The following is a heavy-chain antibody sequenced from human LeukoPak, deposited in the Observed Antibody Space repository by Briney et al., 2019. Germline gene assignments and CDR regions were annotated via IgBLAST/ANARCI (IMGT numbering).Heavy chain of an antibody. J-gene: IGHJ3*02. D-gene: IGHD3-3*01. Sequence: PSETLSLTCTVSGGSVSSGSYYWSWIGQPPGKGLEWIGYIYYSGSTNYNPSLKSRVTISVDTSKNQFSLKLSSVTAADTAVYYCARVDPYYDFWSGYFASAFDIWGQGTMVTVSS. CDR2: IYYSGST. V-gene: IGHV4-61*01. CDR1: GGSVSSGSYY. CDR3: ARVDPYYDFWSGYFASAFDI.